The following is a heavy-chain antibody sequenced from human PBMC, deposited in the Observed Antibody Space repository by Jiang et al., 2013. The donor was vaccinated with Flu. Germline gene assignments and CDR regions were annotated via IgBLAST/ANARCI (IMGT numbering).Heavy chain of an antibody. D-gene: IGHD3-22*01. Sequence: GGTFSSYAISWVRQAPGQGLEWSGGIIPILVQQTTHQKFQGRVTITADESTSTAYMELSSLRSEDTAVYYCARGVGYDSSGYYGGDYWGQGTLVTVSS. J-gene: IGHJ4*02. CDR3: ARGVGYDSSGYYGGDY. CDR1: GGTFSSYA. V-gene: IGHV1-69*01. CDR2: IIPILVQ.